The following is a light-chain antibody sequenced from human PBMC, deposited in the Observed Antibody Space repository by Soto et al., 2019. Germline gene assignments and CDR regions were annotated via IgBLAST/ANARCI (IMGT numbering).Light chain of an antibody. J-gene: IGKJ3*01. CDR2: DAS. V-gene: IGKV3-11*01. CDR3: QQRSNWRGT. CDR1: QSVSSY. Sequence: EIXLTQSPATLSLSPGERATLSCRASQSVSSYLAWYQQKPGQAPRLLIYDASNRATGIPARFSGSGSGTDFTLTISSLEPEDFAVYYCQQRSNWRGTFGPGTKVDIK.